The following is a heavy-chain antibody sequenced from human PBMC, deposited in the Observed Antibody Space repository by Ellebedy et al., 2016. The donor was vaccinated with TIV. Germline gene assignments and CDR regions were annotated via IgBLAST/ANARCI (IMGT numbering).Heavy chain of an antibody. D-gene: IGHD1-1*01. CDR3: ARDTTGTTRNWIDP. CDR1: GGSVSTNSNY. J-gene: IGHJ5*02. Sequence: SETLSLTXTVSGGSVSTNSNYWGWIRQPPGKGLEWIGSMYYSGDNFYNPSLKSRVTISVDTSKNQFSLTLSSVTAADTAVYYCARDTTGTTRNWIDPWGQGTLVTVSS. CDR2: MYYSGDN. V-gene: IGHV4-39*07.